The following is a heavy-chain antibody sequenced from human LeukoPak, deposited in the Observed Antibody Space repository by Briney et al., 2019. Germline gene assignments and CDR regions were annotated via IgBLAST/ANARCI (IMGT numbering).Heavy chain of an antibody. V-gene: IGHV4-59*12. J-gene: IGHJ3*02. CDR1: GGSISSYY. Sequence: SETLSLTCTVSGGSISSYYWSWIRQPPGKGLEWIGYIYHSGSTYYNPSLKSRVTISVDRSKNQFSLKLSSVTAADTAVYYCARGGDYYDSSGYYYDAFDIWGQGTMVTVSS. CDR3: ARGGDYYDSSGYYYDAFDI. CDR2: IYHSGST. D-gene: IGHD3-22*01.